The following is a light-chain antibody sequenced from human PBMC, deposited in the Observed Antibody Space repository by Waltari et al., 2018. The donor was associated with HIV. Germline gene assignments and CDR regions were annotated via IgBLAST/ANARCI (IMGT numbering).Light chain of an antibody. CDR2: SNN. CDR1: SSNIGSNT. Sequence: QSVLTQPPSAPGTPGQRVTISCSGSSSNIGSNTVNWDQQLPGTAPKLLLYSNNQRPSWAPDRFSGSKSGTSDSRAISGLQSEDEADYYCTAWDDGLSDPVFGGGTKLTVL. J-gene: IGLJ3*02. CDR3: TAWDDGLSDPV. V-gene: IGLV1-44*01.